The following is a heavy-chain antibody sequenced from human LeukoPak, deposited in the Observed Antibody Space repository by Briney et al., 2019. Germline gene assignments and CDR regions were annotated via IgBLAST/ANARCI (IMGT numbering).Heavy chain of an antibody. Sequence: GATVNVSCKASGYTFTSYGISWVRQAPGPGLGWMGWISAYNDKTNYVQTLQGGVTLTTDTSTSTAYMDLRSLRSDDTAVYHCARAPRGSSSVYYLLDYWGQGTLVTVSS. V-gene: IGHV1-18*01. D-gene: IGHD3-22*01. CDR1: GYTFTSYG. J-gene: IGHJ4*02. CDR2: ISAYNDKT. CDR3: ARAPRGSSSVYYLLDY.